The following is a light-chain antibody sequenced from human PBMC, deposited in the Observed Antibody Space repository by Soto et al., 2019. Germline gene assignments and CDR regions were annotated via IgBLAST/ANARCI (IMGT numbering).Light chain of an antibody. V-gene: IGKV1-5*03. Sequence: DIQMTQSPSTLSGSVGDRVTITCRASQTISSWLARYQQKPGKAPKLLIYKASTLKSGVPSRFSGSGSGTEFTLTISSLQPDDFATYYCQHYSSYSEAFGQGTKVDIK. CDR2: KAS. CDR1: QTISSW. CDR3: QHYSSYSEA. J-gene: IGKJ1*01.